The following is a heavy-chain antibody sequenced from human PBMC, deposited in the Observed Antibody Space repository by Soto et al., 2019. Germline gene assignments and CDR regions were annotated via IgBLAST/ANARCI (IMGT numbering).Heavy chain of an antibody. D-gene: IGHD3-10*01. V-gene: IGHV4-30-2*01. CDR2: IFRSGGT. Sequence: WTWIRQPPGKGLEWLGYIFRSGGTLYNPSLKSLVTISVDRSQNQFSLKLSSVTAADTAVYYCARGLVKTSGSGSDFYIDLWVQGTLVTVSS. J-gene: IGHJ5*02. CDR3: ARGLVKTSGSGSDFYIDL.